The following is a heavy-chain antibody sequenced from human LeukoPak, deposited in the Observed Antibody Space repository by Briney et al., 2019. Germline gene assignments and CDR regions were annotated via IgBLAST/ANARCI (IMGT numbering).Heavy chain of an antibody. CDR2: IYPGDSDT. J-gene: IGHJ4*02. CDR1: GSSFTSYW. V-gene: IGHV5-51*01. Sequence: GESLKISCKGSGSSFTSYWIGWVRQLPGKGLEWMGIIYPGDSDTRYSPSFQGQVTISADKSISTAYLQWSSLKASDTAMYYCARQTGYSYGYLHPPQPDYWGQGTLVTVSS. D-gene: IGHD5-18*01. CDR3: ARQTGYSYGYLHPPQPDY.